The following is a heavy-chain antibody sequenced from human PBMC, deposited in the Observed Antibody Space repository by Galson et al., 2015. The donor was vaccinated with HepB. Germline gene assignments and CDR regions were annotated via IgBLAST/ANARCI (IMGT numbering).Heavy chain of an antibody. J-gene: IGHJ5*02. Sequence: SLRLSCAASGFTFSSYAMSWVRQAPGKGLEWVSAISGSGGSTYYADSVKGRFTISRDNSKNTLYLQMNSLRAEDTAVYYCAKSSGGSCHWGLWFDPWGQGTLVTVSS. CDR3: AKSSGGSCHWGLWFDP. CDR1: GFTFSSYA. CDR2: ISGSGGST. V-gene: IGHV3-23*01. D-gene: IGHD2-15*01.